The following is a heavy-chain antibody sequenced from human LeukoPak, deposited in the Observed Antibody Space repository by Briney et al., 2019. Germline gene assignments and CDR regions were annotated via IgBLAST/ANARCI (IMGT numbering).Heavy chain of an antibody. CDR1: GFTFGNAW. CDR2: IKSKTDGGTT. J-gene: IGHJ4*02. Sequence: GGSLRLSCAASGFTFGNAWMSWVRQAPGKGLEWVGRIKSKTDGGTTDYAAPVKGRFTISRDESKNTLYLQMNSLKTEDTAVYYCNTGSNDSSGYYYFDYWGQGTLVTVSS. D-gene: IGHD3-22*01. V-gene: IGHV3-15*01. CDR3: NTGSNDSSGYYYFDY.